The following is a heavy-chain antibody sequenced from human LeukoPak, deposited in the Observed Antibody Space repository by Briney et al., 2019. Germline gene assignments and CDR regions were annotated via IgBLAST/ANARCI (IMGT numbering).Heavy chain of an antibody. D-gene: IGHD5-18*01. Sequence: SETLSLTCTVSGGSISSYYWSWIRQPPGKGLEWIGYIYYSGSTNYNPSLKSRVTISVDTSKNQFSLKLSSVTAADTAVYYCARTSLYSYANWFDPWGQGTLVTVSS. J-gene: IGHJ5*02. CDR2: IYYSGST. V-gene: IGHV4-59*01. CDR3: ARTSLYSYANWFDP. CDR1: GGSISSYY.